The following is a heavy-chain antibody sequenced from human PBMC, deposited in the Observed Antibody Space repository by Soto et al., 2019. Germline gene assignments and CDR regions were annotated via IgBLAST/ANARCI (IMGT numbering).Heavy chain of an antibody. CDR2: INHSGST. CDR3: AGIFGVPAAADY. CDR1: GGSFSGYY. D-gene: IGHD3-3*01. Sequence: SETLSLTCAVYGGSFSGYYWSWIRQPPGKGLEWIGEINHSGSTNYNPSLKSRVTISVDTSKNQFSLKLSSVTAADTAVYYCAGIFGVPAAADYWDQGTLVTVSS. V-gene: IGHV4-34*01. J-gene: IGHJ4*02.